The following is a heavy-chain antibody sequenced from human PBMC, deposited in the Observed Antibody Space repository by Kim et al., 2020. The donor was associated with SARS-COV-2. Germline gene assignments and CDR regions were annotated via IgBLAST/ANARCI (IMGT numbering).Heavy chain of an antibody. CDR3: ARSIAAAATIDY. V-gene: IGHV2-70*01. Sequence: YRPSLTTRFTISKDTSKNQVVLTMTNMDPVDTATYYCARSIAAAATIDYWGQGTLVTVSS. D-gene: IGHD6-13*01. J-gene: IGHJ4*02.